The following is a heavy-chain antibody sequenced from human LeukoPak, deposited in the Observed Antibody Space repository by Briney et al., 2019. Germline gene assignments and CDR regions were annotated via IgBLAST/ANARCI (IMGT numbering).Heavy chain of an antibody. CDR2: ISSSGSTI. CDR3: TGVPRGARNKFDC. V-gene: IGHV3-11*04. D-gene: IGHD1/OR15-1a*01. CDR1: GFTFSDYY. Sequence: PGGTLSLSCTASGFTFSDYYMSWIRQAPGKGLEWVSYISSSGSTIYYADSMKGRSTISRANAKNFLFMQMYSIRAEDTADYLCTGVPRGARNKFDCWRQETLVTVSS. J-gene: IGHJ4*02.